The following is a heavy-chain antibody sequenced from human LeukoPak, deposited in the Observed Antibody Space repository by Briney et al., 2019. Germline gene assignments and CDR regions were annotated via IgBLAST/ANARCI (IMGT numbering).Heavy chain of an antibody. CDR1: GFTFSSYG. CDR3: ARAPAGREFDY. D-gene: IGHD2-2*01. V-gene: IGHV3-23*01. Sequence: GGSLRLSCAASGFTFSSYGMSWVRQAPGKGLEWVSHISNTGGTAYYADSVKGRFTISRDNSKNTLYLQMSGLRAEDTAVYYCARAPAGREFDYWGQGTLVTVSS. CDR2: ISNTGGTA. J-gene: IGHJ4*02.